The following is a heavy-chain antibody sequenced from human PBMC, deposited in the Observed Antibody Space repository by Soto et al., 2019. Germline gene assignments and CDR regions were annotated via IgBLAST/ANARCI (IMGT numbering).Heavy chain of an antibody. J-gene: IGHJ6*02. CDR2: IYYSGST. D-gene: IGHD1-26*01. V-gene: IGHV4-59*01. CDR3: ARGGRSGSYYYYYYGMDV. CDR1: GGSISSYY. Sequence: KASETLSLTCTVSGGSISSYYWSWIRQPPGKGLEWIGYIYYSGSTNYNPSLKSRVTISVDTSKNQFSLKLSSVTAADTAVYYCARGGRSGSYYYYYYGMDVWGQGTTVTVSS.